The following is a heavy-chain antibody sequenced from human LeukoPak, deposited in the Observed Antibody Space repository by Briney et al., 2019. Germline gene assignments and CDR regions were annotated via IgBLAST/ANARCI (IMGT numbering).Heavy chain of an antibody. V-gene: IGHV3-23*01. J-gene: IGHJ6*02. CDR3: AKDQDPRYYYNGMDV. D-gene: IGHD3-10*01. CDR1: RFTFSSYA. CDR2: INGSGGST. Sequence: GGSLRLSCAASRFTFSSYAMRWVRQAPGKGLEWVSSINGSGGSTNYADSVKGRCTISRDNSKNTLYLQMNSLRAEDTAVYYCAKDQDPRYYYNGMDVWGQGTTVTVSS.